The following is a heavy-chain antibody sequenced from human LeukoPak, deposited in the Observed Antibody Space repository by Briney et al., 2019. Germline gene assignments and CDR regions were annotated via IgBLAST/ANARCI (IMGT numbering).Heavy chain of an antibody. V-gene: IGHV3-74*01. Sequence: GGSLRLSCAASGFTFTTYWMHWVRQAPGKGLVWVSHINSDGSITSYADSVKGRFTISRDNAKNTLYLQMDSLGAEDTAVYYCARGGRYCSSTSCYSAYWGQGTLVTVSS. D-gene: IGHD2-2*01. CDR1: GFTFTTYW. J-gene: IGHJ4*02. CDR2: INSDGSIT. CDR3: ARGGRYCSSTSCYSAY.